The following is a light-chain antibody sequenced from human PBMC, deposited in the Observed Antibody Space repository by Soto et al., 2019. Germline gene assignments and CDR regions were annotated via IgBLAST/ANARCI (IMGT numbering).Light chain of an antibody. V-gene: IGKV3-20*01. CDR1: QSVRSNY. CDR2: NSS. J-gene: IGKJ1*01. CDR3: QQYRDLPQS. Sequence: EIVLTQSPGTLSLSPGDRATLSCRASQSVRSNYLAWYQQKPGQAPRLLIYNSSTRATGIPDRFSGSGSGTDFTLTISRQEPEDFALYYCQQYRDLPQSFGQGTQVEIK.